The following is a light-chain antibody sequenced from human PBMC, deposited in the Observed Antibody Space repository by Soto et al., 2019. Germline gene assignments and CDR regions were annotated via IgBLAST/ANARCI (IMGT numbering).Light chain of an antibody. CDR3: ET. V-gene: IGKV1-5*01. CDR2: DAS. CDR1: QSISSW. J-gene: IGKJ1*01. Sequence: DIQMTQPPSSLSASGGDRVTLTCRASQSISSWLAWYQQKPGKAPKLLSYDASSLESGVPARFSGSGSGTEFTLTISSLQPDDFATYCSETFGQGTKVDI.